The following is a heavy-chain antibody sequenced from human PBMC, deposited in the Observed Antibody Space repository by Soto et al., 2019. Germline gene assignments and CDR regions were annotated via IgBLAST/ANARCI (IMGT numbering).Heavy chain of an antibody. V-gene: IGHV1-18*01. CDR2: ISANNGNT. CDR3: ARGPDYEGYFDY. Sequence: ASVKVSCKASGYTFTSYGISWVRQAPGQGLEWMGWISANNGNTKYAQTFQGRVTMTTDASMTTAYMELSGLRSEDTAVYYCARGPDYEGYFDYWGRGTLVTVSS. J-gene: IGHJ4*02. D-gene: IGHD4-17*01. CDR1: GYTFTSYG.